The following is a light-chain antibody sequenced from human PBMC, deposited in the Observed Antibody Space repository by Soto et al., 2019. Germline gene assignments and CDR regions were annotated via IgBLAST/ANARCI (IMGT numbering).Light chain of an antibody. CDR2: NVN. Sequence: QSALTQVASVSGSPGQSITISCTGTSSDIGGRDFVSWYLQHPGKAPKLIIYNVNYRPSGVSDRFSGSKSGNTASLTISGLQADDEANYYCSSYTTPPTVIFGGGTKLTVL. V-gene: IGLV2-14*03. CDR1: SSDIGGRDF. J-gene: IGLJ2*01. CDR3: SSYTTPPTVI.